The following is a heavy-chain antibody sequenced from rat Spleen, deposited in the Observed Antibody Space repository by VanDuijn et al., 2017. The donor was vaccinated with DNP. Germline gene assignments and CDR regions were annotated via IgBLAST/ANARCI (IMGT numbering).Heavy chain of an antibody. Sequence: EVQLVESGGGLVQPGRSLKLSCAASEFTFNNYWMNWIRQVPGKGLEWVASITSTGGDKSAYRDSVKGRFIIFRDDAKNTQYLQMDSLRSEDTATYYCARHEDYSSYVYGFAYWGQGTLVTVSS. D-gene: IGHD1-2*01. CDR3: ARHEDYSSYVYGFAY. CDR2: ITSTGGDKS. CDR1: EFTFNNYW. J-gene: IGHJ3*01. V-gene: IGHV5S13*01.